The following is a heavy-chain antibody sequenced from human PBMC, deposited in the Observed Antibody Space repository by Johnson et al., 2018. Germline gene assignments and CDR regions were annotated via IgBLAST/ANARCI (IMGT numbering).Heavy chain of an antibody. CDR3: AKDRIDVAVAPHYYYHGMDV. Sequence: EVQLVESGGGLVQPGGSLRLSCAASGFTFSTYAMSWVRQTPGKGLEWVSAVSGSGDGTYYADSVKGRFTISRDNSKNTLYLQRNSLRAEDTAVYYCAKDRIDVAVAPHYYYHGMDVWGQGRTVTVSS. CDR1: GFTFSTYA. J-gene: IGHJ6*02. D-gene: IGHD6-19*01. CDR2: VSGSGDGT. V-gene: IGHV3-23*04.